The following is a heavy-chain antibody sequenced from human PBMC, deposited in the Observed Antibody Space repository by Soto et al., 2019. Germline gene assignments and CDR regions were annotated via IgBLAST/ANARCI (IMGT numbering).Heavy chain of an antibody. Sequence: PSETLSLTCTVSGGSISSYYWSWIRQPPGKGLEWIGYINNIGSTNYNPSLKSRVTISVDTSKNQFSLNLTSVTAADTAAYYCARGTFRGYSYGYYFDYWGQGALVTVSS. J-gene: IGHJ4*02. V-gene: IGHV4-59*12. CDR3: ARGTFRGYSYGYYFDY. CDR2: INNIGST. CDR1: GGSISSYY. D-gene: IGHD5-18*01.